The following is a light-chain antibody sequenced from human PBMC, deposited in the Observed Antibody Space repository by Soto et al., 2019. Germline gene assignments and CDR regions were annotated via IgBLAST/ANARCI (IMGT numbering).Light chain of an antibody. CDR1: TGAVTSGDY. CDR2: STS. CDR3: LLYYGGAVV. Sequence: QAVVTQQPSLTVSPGGTVTLTCASSTGAVTSGDYPNWFQQKPGQAPRALIYSTSNTHSWTPARFSGSLLGGKAALTLSAVQPEDEAEYYCLLYYGGAVVFGGGTKVTVL. J-gene: IGLJ3*02. V-gene: IGLV7-43*01.